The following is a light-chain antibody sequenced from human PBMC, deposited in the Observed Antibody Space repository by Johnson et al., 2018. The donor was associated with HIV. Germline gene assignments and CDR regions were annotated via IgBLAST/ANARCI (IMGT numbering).Light chain of an antibody. V-gene: IGLV1-51*02. CDR3: ATWDSNLTPGGV. CDR1: SSNIGRNY. CDR2: ENN. J-gene: IGLJ1*01. Sequence: QSVLTQPPSVSAAPGQKVTISCSGSSSNIGRNYVSWYQQLPGTAPKLLIYENNKRPSGIPGRFSGSKSDTSGILGITGLLSGDEADYYCATWDSNLTPGGVMGTGTKVTVL.